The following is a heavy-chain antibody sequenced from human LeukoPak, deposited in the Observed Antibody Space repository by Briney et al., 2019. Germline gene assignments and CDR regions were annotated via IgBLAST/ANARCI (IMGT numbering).Heavy chain of an antibody. Sequence: GGSLRLSCAASGFSFDTYAMHWVRHTPGKCLEWGSGIGWNSGSLGYADSVKGRFTISRDNAKNSLYLQMSGLRAEDTAFYYCARDRGALVDTGMIDCWGQGTLVTVSS. CDR3: ARDRGALVDTGMIDC. V-gene: IGHV3-9*01. CDR2: IGWNSGSL. D-gene: IGHD5-18*01. J-gene: IGHJ4*02. CDR1: GFSFDTYA.